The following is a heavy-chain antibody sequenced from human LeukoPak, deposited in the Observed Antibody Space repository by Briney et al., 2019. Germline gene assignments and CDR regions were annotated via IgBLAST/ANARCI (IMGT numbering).Heavy chain of an antibody. V-gene: IGHV4-34*01. J-gene: IGHJ6*03. CDR1: GGSFSAYY. CDR2: INHGGST. Sequence: PSETLSLTCAVYGGSFSAYYWTWIRQPPGKGLEWIGEINHGGSTNYNPSLKSRVTISVDTSKNQFSLKLSSVTAADTAVYYCARGRSIYYYYYYMDVWGKGTTVTVSS. D-gene: IGHD6-6*01. CDR3: ARGRSIYYYYYYMDV.